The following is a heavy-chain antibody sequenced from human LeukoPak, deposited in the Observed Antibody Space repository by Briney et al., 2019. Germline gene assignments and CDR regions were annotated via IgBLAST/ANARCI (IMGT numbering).Heavy chain of an antibody. Sequence: PSETLSLTCTVSGGSLTRSGFYWGWIRQPPGKGLEWIGNIYYGGSAYYNPSLKSRVTISVDTSKNQFSLKLSSVTAADTAVYYCARQPNIVLVDNWFDPWGQGTLVAVSS. CDR3: ARQPNIVLVDNWFDP. V-gene: IGHV4-39*07. J-gene: IGHJ5*02. CDR1: GGSLTRSGFY. D-gene: IGHD2-8*02. CDR2: IYYGGSA.